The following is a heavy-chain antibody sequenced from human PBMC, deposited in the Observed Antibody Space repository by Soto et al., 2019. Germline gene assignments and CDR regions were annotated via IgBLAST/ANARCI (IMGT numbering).Heavy chain of an antibody. V-gene: IGHV1-18*01. CDR3: ARDGGYDPYNWFDP. CDR2: ISAYNGNT. D-gene: IGHD5-12*01. J-gene: IGHJ5*02. Sequence: GASVKVSCKASGYTFTSYGISWVRQAPGQGLEWMGWISAYNGNTNYAQKLQGRVTMTTDTSTSTAYMELRSLRSDDTPLYYCARDGGYDPYNWFDPWGQGTLVTVSS. CDR1: GYTFTSYG.